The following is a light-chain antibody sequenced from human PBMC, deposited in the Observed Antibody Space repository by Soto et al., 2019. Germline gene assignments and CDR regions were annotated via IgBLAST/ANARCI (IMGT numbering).Light chain of an antibody. CDR3: CSYAGIPLYV. V-gene: IGLV2-23*02. Sequence: QSALTEPACVSGSPGQSITISCTGTSSDVGSYNLVSWYQQHPGKAPTLMIYEVSKRPSGVSNRFSGSTARNTASLTISGLQAEDEADYYCCSYAGIPLYVFGTGTKVTVL. CDR2: EVS. J-gene: IGLJ1*01. CDR1: SSDVGSYNL.